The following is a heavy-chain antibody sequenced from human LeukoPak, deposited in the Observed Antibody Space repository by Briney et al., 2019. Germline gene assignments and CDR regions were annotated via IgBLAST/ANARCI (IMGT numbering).Heavy chain of an antibody. CDR1: GYTFTSYY. D-gene: IGHD3-22*01. V-gene: IGHV1-46*01. J-gene: IGHJ4*02. CDR3: AREWGHYYDSSGYYRY. Sequence: ASVKVSCKASGYTFTSYYMHWVRQAPGQGLEWMGIINPSGGSTSYAQKFQGRVTTTRDTSTSTVYMELSSLRSEDTAVYYRAREWGHYYDSSGYYRYWGQGTLVTVSS. CDR2: INPSGGST.